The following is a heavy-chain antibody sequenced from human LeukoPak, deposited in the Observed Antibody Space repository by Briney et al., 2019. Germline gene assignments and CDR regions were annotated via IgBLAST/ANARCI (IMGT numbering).Heavy chain of an antibody. D-gene: IGHD5-12*01. CDR2: ISYDGSNK. CDR1: EFTFSNYA. CDR3: ARDSRFQYSGYDY. Sequence: GGSLRLSCTASEFTFSNYALHWVRQAPGKGLEWVAVISYDGSNKYYADSVKGRFTISRDNSKNSLYLQMNSLRAEDTAVYYCARDSRFQYSGYDYWGQGTLVTVSS. J-gene: IGHJ4*02. V-gene: IGHV3-30-3*01.